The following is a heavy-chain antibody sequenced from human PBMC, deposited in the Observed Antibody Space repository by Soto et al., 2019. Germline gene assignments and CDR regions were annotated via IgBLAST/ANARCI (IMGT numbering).Heavy chain of an antibody. CDR2: IYYSGST. CDR3: ARGPYYYDSSGYLGPVRELNY. CDR1: GGSISSGGYY. V-gene: IGHV4-31*03. J-gene: IGHJ4*02. D-gene: IGHD3-22*01. Sequence: QVQLQESGPGLVKPSQALSLTCTVSGGSISSGGYYWSWIRQHPGKGLEWIGYIYYSGSTYYNPSLKSRVTISVDTSKNQFSLKLSSVTAADTAVYYCARGPYYYDSSGYLGPVRELNYWGQGTLVTVSS.